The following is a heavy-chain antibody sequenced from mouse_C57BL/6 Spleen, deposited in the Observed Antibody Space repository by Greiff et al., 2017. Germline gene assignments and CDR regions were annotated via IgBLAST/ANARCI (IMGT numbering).Heavy chain of an antibody. CDR1: GFTFSSYA. CDR2: ISSGGDYI. D-gene: IGHD2-3*01. V-gene: IGHV5-9-1*02. Sequence: EVNVVESGEGLVKPGGSLKLSCAASGFTFSSYAMSWVRQTPEKRLEWVAYISSGGDYIYYADTVKGRFTISRDNARNTLYLQMSSLKSEDTAMYYCTRRGYDGYYYAMDYWGQGTSVTVSS. J-gene: IGHJ4*01. CDR3: TRRGYDGYYYAMDY.